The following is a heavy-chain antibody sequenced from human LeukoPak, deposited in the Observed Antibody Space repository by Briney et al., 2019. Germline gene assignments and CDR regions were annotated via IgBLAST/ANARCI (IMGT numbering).Heavy chain of an antibody. V-gene: IGHV4-39*01. CDR2: IYYSGST. CDR1: GGSVSSRRYY. J-gene: IGHJ6*02. CDR3: ARLDSSGYYTLDV. Sequence: PSETLSLTCTVSGGSVSSRRYYWGWIRQPPGKGLEWIGSIYYSGSTYYHPSLKSRVTISVDTSKNQFSLKLSSVTAADTAVYYCARLDSSGYYTLDVWGQGTTVTVSS. D-gene: IGHD3-22*01.